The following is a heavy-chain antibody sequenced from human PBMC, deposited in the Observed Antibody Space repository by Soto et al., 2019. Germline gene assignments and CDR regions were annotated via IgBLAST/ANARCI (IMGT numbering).Heavy chain of an antibody. CDR3: TRDQSSAFHH. V-gene: IGHV3-30*03. J-gene: IGHJ4*02. CDR1: GYTFSSYG. Sequence: QVQLVESGGGVVQPGRSLRLSCAASGYTFSSYGMHWVRQAPGKGLELVEVISSDGSKKYYVDSVKGRFTISRDDSKNTVYLQMNSLRGEDTAVYYCTRDQSSAFHHWGQGTLVTVSS. D-gene: IGHD6-19*01. CDR2: ISSDGSKK.